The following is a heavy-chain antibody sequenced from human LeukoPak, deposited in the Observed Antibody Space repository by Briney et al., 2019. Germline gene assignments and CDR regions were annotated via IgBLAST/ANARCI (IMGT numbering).Heavy chain of an antibody. J-gene: IGHJ4*02. Sequence: PSETLSLTCSVSGDSLSRGRSYWAWIRQPPGKGLEWIGTIYYNGRTYYNPSLKSRVSISIDTSKGLFSMNLTSVTAADTAFYFCARHKGGGAHSFDHWSQGALVTVSS. D-gene: IGHD4-23*01. CDR1: GDSLSRGRSY. CDR2: IYYNGRT. CDR3: ARHKGGGAHSFDH. V-gene: IGHV4-39*01.